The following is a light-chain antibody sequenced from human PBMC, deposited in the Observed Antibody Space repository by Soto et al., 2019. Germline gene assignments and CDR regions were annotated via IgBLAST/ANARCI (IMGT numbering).Light chain of an antibody. Sequence: EIVLTQSPATLSLSPGERATLSCRASQSISSHLAWYQQKPGQAPRLLMYDASNRATGIRARFSGSGSGTDFTLTISSLEPEDFAIYYCQHRPNWPLTFGGGTKVEIK. CDR1: QSISSH. V-gene: IGKV3-11*01. CDR3: QHRPNWPLT. J-gene: IGKJ4*01. CDR2: DAS.